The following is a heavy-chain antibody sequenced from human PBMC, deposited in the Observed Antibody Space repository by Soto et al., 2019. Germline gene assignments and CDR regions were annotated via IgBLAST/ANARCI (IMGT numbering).Heavy chain of an antibody. D-gene: IGHD2-15*01. CDR2: ISGSGGST. CDR1: GFTFSSYA. Sequence: GGSLRLSCAASGFTFSSYAMSWVRQAPGKGLEWVSAISGSGGSTYYADSVKGRFTISRDNSKNTLYLQMNSLRAEDTAVYYCAKDGPSRYCSGGSCYSHSRFDYWGQGTLVTVST. J-gene: IGHJ4*02. CDR3: AKDGPSRYCSGGSCYSHSRFDY. V-gene: IGHV3-23*01.